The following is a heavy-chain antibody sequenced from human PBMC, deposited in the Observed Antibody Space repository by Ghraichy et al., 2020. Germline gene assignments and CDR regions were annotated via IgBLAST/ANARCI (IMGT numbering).Heavy chain of an antibody. J-gene: IGHJ4*02. CDR1: GGSFSGYY. CDR2: INHSGST. V-gene: IGHV4-34*01. Sequence: SETLSLTCAVYGGSFSGYYWSWIRQPPGKGLEWIGEINHSGSTNYNPSLKSRVTISVDTSKNQFSLKLSSVTAADTAVYYCARGPMTFFLGVWGTTWARSTTSAFGYWGQGTLVTVSS. D-gene: IGHD1-1*01. CDR3: ARGPMTFFLGVWGTTWARSTTSAFGY.